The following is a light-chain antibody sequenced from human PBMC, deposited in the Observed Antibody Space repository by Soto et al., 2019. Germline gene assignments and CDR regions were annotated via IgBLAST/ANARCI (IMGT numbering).Light chain of an antibody. CDR1: SSDVGGYNY. J-gene: IGLJ1*01. CDR3: CSYAGSYFFV. V-gene: IGLV2-11*01. CDR2: DVT. Sequence: QSALTQPPSVSGSPGQSVTISCTGTSSDVGGYNYVSWYQQHPVKAPKLILYDVTKWPSGVPDRFSGSKSGNTASLTISGLQAEDEADYHCCSYAGSYFFVFGTGTKLTVL.